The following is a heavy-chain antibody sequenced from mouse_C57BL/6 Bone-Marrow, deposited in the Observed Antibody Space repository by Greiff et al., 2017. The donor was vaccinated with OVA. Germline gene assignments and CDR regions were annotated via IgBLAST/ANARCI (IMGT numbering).Heavy chain of an antibody. D-gene: IGHD1-1*01. Sequence: EAGGGLVQPKGSLKLSCAASGFTFNTYAMHWVRQAPGKGLEWVARIRSKSSNYATYYADSVKDRFTISRDDSQSMLYLQMNNLKTEDTAMYYCVSRNYGSSRYAMDYWGQGTSVTVSS. CDR2: IRSKSSNYAT. J-gene: IGHJ4*01. V-gene: IGHV10-3*01. CDR1: GFTFNTYA. CDR3: VSRNYGSSRYAMDY.